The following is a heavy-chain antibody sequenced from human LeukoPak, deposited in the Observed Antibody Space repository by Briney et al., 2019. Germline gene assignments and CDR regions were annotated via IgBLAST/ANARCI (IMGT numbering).Heavy chain of an antibody. J-gene: IGHJ4*02. CDR1: KFTLKNFG. V-gene: IGHV3-30*02. CDR2: IRPEGNYK. Sequence: GRSLRLSCEVSKFTLKNFGIHWVRQAPGKGRECVSFIRPEGNYKYYSESVKGRFAVSTDTSENTVFLQMNSLRLDDTAVYYCATDSQRAVAAFWGQGTLVTVSS. D-gene: IGHD6-19*01. CDR3: ATDSQRAVAAF.